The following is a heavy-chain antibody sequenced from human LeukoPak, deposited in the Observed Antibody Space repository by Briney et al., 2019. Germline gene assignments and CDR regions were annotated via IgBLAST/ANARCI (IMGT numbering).Heavy chain of an antibody. D-gene: IGHD1/OR15-1a*01. J-gene: IGHJ4*02. V-gene: IGHV4-61*01. CDR1: GGTFSGASFY. Sequence: TSETLSLTCTASGGTFSGASFYWVWIRQPPGKGLEWVGNIYYTGNTNYNPSLKSRVTISVDTSTNQFSLRLSSLTAADTAVDYCATKQCVPYYFHYCGQGSLVTVSS. CDR2: IYYTGNT. CDR3: ATKQCVPYYFHY.